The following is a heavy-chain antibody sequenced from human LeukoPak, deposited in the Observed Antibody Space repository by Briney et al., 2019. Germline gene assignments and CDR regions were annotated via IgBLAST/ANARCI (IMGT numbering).Heavy chain of an antibody. Sequence: SQTLSLTCAVSGGSISSGGYSWSWIRQPPGKGLEWIGYIYHSGSTNYNPSLKSRVTISVDTSKNQFSLKLSSVTAADTAVYYCARKPTLTSYYDFWSGYYVFDYWGQGTLVTVSS. J-gene: IGHJ4*02. CDR1: GGSISSGGYS. D-gene: IGHD3-3*01. CDR3: ARKPTLTSYYDFWSGYYVFDY. V-gene: IGHV4-30-2*01. CDR2: IYHSGST.